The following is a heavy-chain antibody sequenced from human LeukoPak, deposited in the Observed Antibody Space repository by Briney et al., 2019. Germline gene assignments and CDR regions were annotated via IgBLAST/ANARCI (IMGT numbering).Heavy chain of an antibody. V-gene: IGHV3-21*01. D-gene: IGHD1-26*01. CDR3: ARDYGSYDEGGYFDY. CDR2: ISSSSSYI. CDR1: GFTFSSYS. J-gene: IGHJ4*02. Sequence: PGGSLRLSCAASGFTFSSYSMNWVRQAPGKGLEWVSSISSSSSYIYYADSVRGRFTISRDNAKNSLYLQMNSLRAEDTAVYYCARDYGSYDEGGYFDYWGQGTLVTVSS.